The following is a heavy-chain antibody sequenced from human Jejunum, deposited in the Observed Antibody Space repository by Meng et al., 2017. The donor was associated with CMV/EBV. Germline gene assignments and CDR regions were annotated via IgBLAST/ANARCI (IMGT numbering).Heavy chain of an antibody. J-gene: IGHJ5*02. CDR1: GFTFSSYN. CDR2: ISSSSRYI. Sequence: VELAESGGRLVKPGGSLRPSGFGPGFTFSSYNRHWFRQDPGKGLEWVSSISSSSRYINYADSVKGRFTISRDNATNSLYLQMNSLRVEDTAIYYCARDIDHWGQGTLVTVSS. V-gene: IGHV3-21*01. CDR3: ARDIDH.